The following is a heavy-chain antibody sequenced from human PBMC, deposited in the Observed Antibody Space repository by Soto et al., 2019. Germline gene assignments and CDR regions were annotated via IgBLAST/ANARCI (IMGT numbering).Heavy chain of an antibody. J-gene: IGHJ4*02. Sequence: PGESLKISCKGSGYSFTSYWIGWVRQMPGKGLEWMGIIYPGDSDTRYSPSFQGQVTISADKSISTAYLQWSSLKASDTAMYYCARHLSSQQLIPTTIDYWGQGTLVTVSS. D-gene: IGHD6-13*01. V-gene: IGHV5-51*01. CDR1: GYSFTSYW. CDR2: IYPGDSDT. CDR3: ARHLSSQQLIPTTIDY.